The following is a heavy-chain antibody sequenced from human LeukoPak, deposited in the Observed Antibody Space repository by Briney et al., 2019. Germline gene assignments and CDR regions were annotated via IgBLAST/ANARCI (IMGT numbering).Heavy chain of an antibody. CDR1: GFTFGDYA. Sequence: GGSLRLSCTASGFTFGDYAMSWFRQAPGKGLEWVGFIRSKAYGGTTEYAASVKGRFTISRDDSKSIAYLQMNSLKTEDTAVYYCTRGVILTGYYRTYYFDYWGQGTLVTVSS. D-gene: IGHD3-9*01. CDR2: IRSKAYGGTT. CDR3: TRGVILTGYYRTYYFDY. V-gene: IGHV3-49*03. J-gene: IGHJ4*02.